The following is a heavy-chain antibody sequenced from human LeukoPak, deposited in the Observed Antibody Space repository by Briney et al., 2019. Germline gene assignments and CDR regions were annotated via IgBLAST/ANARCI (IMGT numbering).Heavy chain of an antibody. V-gene: IGHV3-30*18. CDR2: ISYDGSNK. D-gene: IGHD3-16*01. CDR3: AKDGVPQAYYCYYYMDV. J-gene: IGHJ6*03. Sequence: GGSLRLSCAASGFTFSSYGMHWVRQAPGKGLEWVAVISYDGSNKYYADSVKGRFTISRDNSKNTLYLQMNSLRAEDTAVYYCAKDGVPQAYYCYYYMDVWGKGTTVTVSS. CDR1: GFTFSSYG.